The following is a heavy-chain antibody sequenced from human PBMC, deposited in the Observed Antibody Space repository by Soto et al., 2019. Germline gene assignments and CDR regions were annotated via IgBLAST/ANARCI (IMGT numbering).Heavy chain of an antibody. Sequence: WSLRLSCAASGFTFSSYGMHWVRQAPGKGLEWVAVISYDGSNKYYADSVKGRFTISRDNSKNTLYLQMNSLRAEDTAVYYCAKLIVADYWGPGTLVTVSS. V-gene: IGHV3-30*18. CDR2: ISYDGSNK. D-gene: IGHD3-22*01. CDR1: GFTFSSYG. J-gene: IGHJ4*02. CDR3: AKLIVADY.